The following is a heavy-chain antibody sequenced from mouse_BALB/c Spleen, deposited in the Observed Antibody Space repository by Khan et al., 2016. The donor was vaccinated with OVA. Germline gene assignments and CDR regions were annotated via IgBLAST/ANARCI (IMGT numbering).Heavy chain of an antibody. J-gene: IGHJ2*01. D-gene: IGHD2-10*02. CDR1: GYSITSDYA. V-gene: IGHV3-2*02. CDR3: ARMYGGDFDY. CDR2: ISYSGNT. Sequence: EVQLQESGPGLVKPSQSLSLTCTVTGYSITSDYAWNWIRQFPGNRLEWMGFISYSGNTNYNPSLKSRISVTRDTSKNHFFLQLNSVTTEDTATYYCARMYGGDFDYWGQAPLSQSPQ.